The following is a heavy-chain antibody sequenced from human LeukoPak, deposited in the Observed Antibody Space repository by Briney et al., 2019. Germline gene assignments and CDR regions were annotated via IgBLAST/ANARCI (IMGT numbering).Heavy chain of an antibody. J-gene: IGHJ3*02. V-gene: IGHV3-23*01. CDR2: ISGSGGST. CDR1: GFIFSSYA. Sequence: GGSLRLSCAVSGFIFSSYAMSWVRQTPGKGLEWVAAISGSGGSTYYADSVKGRFTIPRDNSKNTLYLHMNSLRAEDTAVYYCAKDRKGGEFRFPYDAFGIWGRGTMVTVSS. CDR3: AKDRKGGEFRFPYDAFGI. D-gene: IGHD3-10*01.